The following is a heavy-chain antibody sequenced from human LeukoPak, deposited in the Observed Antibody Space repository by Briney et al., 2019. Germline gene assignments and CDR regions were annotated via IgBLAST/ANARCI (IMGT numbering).Heavy chain of an antibody. CDR2: IWYDGSNK. CDR1: GFTFSSYG. Sequence: GRSLRLSCAAPGFTFSSYGMHWVRQAPGKGLEWVAVIWYDGSNKYYADSVKGRFTISRDNSKNTLYLQMNSLRAEDTAVYYCARETGSAVGSTDFDYWGQGTLVTVSS. V-gene: IGHV3-33*01. D-gene: IGHD4-17*01. J-gene: IGHJ4*02. CDR3: ARETGSAVGSTDFDY.